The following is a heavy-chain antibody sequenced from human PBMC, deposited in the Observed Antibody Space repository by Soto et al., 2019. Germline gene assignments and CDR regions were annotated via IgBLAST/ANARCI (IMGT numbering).Heavy chain of an antibody. CDR2: IYYSGTT. Sequence: PSETLSLTCAVSGYSISSSNWWGWIRQPPGKGLEWIGYIYYSGTTYYNPSLKSRVTMSVDTSKNQFSLKLSSVTAADTAVYYCARHRYGSGSLYNWFDPWGQGTLVTVSS. CDR1: GYSISSSNW. CDR3: ARHRYGSGSLYNWFDP. D-gene: IGHD3-10*01. J-gene: IGHJ5*02. V-gene: IGHV4-28*01.